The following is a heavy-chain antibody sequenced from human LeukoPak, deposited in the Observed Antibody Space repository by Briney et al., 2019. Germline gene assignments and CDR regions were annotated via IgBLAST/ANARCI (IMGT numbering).Heavy chain of an antibody. D-gene: IGHD6-6*01. CDR3: ARVIAARRLGYYYYYMDV. V-gene: IGHV4-39*07. Sequence: SETLSLTCAVYGGSFSSYFWGWIRQPPGKGLEWIGSIYYSGSTYYNPSLKSRVTISVDTSKNQFSLKLSSVTAADTAVYYCARVIAARRLGYYYYYMDVWGKGTTVTVSS. CDR2: IYYSGST. J-gene: IGHJ6*03. CDR1: GGSFSSYF.